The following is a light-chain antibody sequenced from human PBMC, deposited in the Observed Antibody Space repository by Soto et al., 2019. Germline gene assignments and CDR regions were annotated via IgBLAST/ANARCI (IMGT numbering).Light chain of an antibody. J-gene: IGKJ1*01. CDR1: QRISSW. CDR3: QQANSFSPA. Sequence: DIQMTQSPSSVSASVGDRVTITCRASQRISSWLVWYQQKPGKAPKLLIYAASILQSGVPSRFSGSGSGTDFTLTISSLQPEDFATYYCQQANSFSPAFGQGTKVEIK. V-gene: IGKV1-12*01. CDR2: AAS.